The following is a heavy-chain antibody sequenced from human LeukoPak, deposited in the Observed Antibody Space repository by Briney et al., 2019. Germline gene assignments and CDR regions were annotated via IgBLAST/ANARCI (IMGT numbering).Heavy chain of an antibody. D-gene: IGHD3-3*01. CDR2: IYSGGST. J-gene: IGHJ4*02. CDR3: AKAELGVDTFFDY. V-gene: IGHV3-23*03. CDR1: GFTFSSYA. Sequence: PGGSLRLSCAASGFTFSSYAMSWVRQAPGKGLEWVSVIYSGGSTYYADSVKGRFTISRDNSKRTLFLQMNSLRAEDTAFYYCAKAELGVDTFFDYWGQGTLVTVSS.